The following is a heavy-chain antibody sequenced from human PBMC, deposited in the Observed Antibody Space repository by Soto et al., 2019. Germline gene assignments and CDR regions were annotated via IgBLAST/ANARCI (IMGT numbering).Heavy chain of an antibody. V-gene: IGHV4-30-2*01. CDR2: IYHSGST. J-gene: IGHJ3*02. CDR1: GGSISSGGYS. Sequence: KTSETLSLTCVVSGGSISSGGYSWSWIRQPPGKGLEWIGYIYHSGSTYYNPSLKSRVTISVDRSKNQFSLKLSSVTAADTAVYYCASSLSYYDSSGAFDIWGQGTMVTVSS. CDR3: ASSLSYYDSSGAFDI. D-gene: IGHD3-22*01.